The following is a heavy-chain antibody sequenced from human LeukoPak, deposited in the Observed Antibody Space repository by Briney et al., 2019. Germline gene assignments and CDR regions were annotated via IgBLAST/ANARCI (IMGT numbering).Heavy chain of an antibody. CDR2: IYPGDSDT. D-gene: IGHD6-13*01. V-gene: IGHV5-51*01. J-gene: IGHJ5*02. Sequence: GEPLKISSKGSGSRFTSYWIGWGRRMPGKGLGWMGIIYPGDSDTRYSPSFQGQVTISADKSISTAYLQWSSLKASDTAMYYCARQYSSSWYLWFDPWGQGTLVTVSS. CDR3: ARQYSSSWYLWFDP. CDR1: GSRFTSYW.